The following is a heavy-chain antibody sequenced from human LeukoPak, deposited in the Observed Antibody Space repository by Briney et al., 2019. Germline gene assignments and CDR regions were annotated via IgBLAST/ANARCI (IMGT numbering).Heavy chain of an antibody. J-gene: IGHJ4*02. CDR3: AVLSGHYYFDY. CDR1: GFTFSSYA. CDR2: ISGSGGST. D-gene: IGHD5-12*01. Sequence: PGGSLRLSCAASGFTFSSYAMSWVRQAPGKGLEWVSAISGSGGSTYYADSVKGRFTISRDNSKDTLYLQMRSLRAEDTAIYYCAVLSGHYYFDYWGQGTLVTVSS. V-gene: IGHV3-23*01.